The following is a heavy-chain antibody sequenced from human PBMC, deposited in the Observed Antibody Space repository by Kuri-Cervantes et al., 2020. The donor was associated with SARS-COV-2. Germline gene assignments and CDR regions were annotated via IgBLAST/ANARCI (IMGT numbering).Heavy chain of an antibody. CDR2: IYYSGST. V-gene: IGHV4-59*12. J-gene: IGHJ4*02. CDR3: ASRTVTTVDFDY. CDR1: GGSISSYY. D-gene: IGHD4-17*01. Sequence: ESLKISCTVSGGSISSYYWSWIRQPPGKGLEWIGYIYYSGSTNYNPSLKSRVTISVDTSKNQFSLKLSSVTAADTAVYYCASRTVTTVDFDYWGQGTLVTVSS.